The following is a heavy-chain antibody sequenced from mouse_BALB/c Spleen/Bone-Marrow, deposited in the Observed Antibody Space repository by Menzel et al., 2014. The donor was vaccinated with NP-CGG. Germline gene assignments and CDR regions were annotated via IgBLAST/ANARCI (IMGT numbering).Heavy chain of an antibody. CDR3: TFLVKEDFAY. CDR2: FYPGNSDT. J-gene: IGHJ3*01. D-gene: IGHD2-10*02. Sequence: VQLQQSGTVLARSGALEKISCKASGYSFSRYWIHCVNQRPGQGLEWIGAFYPGNSDTTYNQMFKGKAKPTAVTTASTAYKELSSLTNEGSAVYYCTFLVKEDFAYGGQGTLVTVSA. V-gene: IGHV1-5*01. CDR1: GYSFSRYW.